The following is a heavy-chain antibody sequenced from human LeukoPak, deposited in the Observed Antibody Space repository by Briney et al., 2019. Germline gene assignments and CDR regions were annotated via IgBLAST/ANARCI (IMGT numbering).Heavy chain of an antibody. V-gene: IGHV3-15*01. J-gene: IGHJ5*02. CDR3: TTRLLWFGELPNWFDP. CDR1: GFTFSNAW. Sequence: GGSLRLSCAASGFTFSNAWMSWVRQAPGKGLEWVGRSKSKTDGGTTDYAAPVKGRFTISRDDSKNTLYLQMNSLKTEDTAVYYCTTRLLWFGELPNWFDPWGQGTLVTVSS. CDR2: SKSKTDGGTT. D-gene: IGHD3-10*01.